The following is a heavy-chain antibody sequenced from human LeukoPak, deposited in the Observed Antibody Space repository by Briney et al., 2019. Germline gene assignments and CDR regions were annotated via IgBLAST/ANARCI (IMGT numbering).Heavy chain of an antibody. CDR2: ISYDGSNK. CDR3: AREPYSSSSGGGYYFDH. V-gene: IGHV3-30*01. CDR1: GFTFSSYA. D-gene: IGHD6-6*01. Sequence: PGRSLRHSCAASGFTFSSYAMHWVRQAPGKGLEWVAVISYDGSNKYYADSVKGRFTISRDNSKNTLYLQMNSLRAEDTAVYYCAREPYSSSSGGGYYFDHWGQGTLVTVSS. J-gene: IGHJ4*02.